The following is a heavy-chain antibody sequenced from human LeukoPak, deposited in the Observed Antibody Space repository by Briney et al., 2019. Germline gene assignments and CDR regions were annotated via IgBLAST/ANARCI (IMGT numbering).Heavy chain of an antibody. CDR2: ISYDGSNK. J-gene: IGHJ6*02. CDR1: GFTFSSYG. CDR3: AKDYGLMGELPTRYYYYGMDV. Sequence: GGSLRLSCAASGFTFSSYGMRWVRQAPGKGLEWVAVISYDGSNKYYADSVKGRFTISGDNSKNTLYLQVNSLRAEDTAVYYCAKDYGLMGELPTRYYYYGMDVWGQGTTVTVSS. D-gene: IGHD1-26*01. V-gene: IGHV3-30*18.